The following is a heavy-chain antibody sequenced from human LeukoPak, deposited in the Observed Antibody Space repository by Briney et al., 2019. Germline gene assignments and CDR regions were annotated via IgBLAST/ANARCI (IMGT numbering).Heavy chain of an antibody. J-gene: IGHJ6*02. D-gene: IGHD6-6*01. Sequence: ASVKVSCKASGYTFTGYYMHWVRQAPGQGLEWKGWINPNSGGTNYAQKFQGWVTMTRDTSISTAYMELSRLRSDDTAVYYCARVLIAARPRHYYGMDVWGQGTTVTVSS. CDR2: INPNSGGT. V-gene: IGHV1-2*04. CDR1: GYTFTGYY. CDR3: ARVLIAARPRHYYGMDV.